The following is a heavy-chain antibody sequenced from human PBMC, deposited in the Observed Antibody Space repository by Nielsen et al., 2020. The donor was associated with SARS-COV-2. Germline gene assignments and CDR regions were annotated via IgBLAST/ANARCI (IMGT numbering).Heavy chain of an antibody. V-gene: IGHV1-24*01. CDR1: GYTLTELS. J-gene: IGHJ6*02. CDR3: ARGKLTATVFHYYYIMDV. D-gene: IGHD5-18*01. CDR2: FDPEDGET. Sequence: VKVSCKVSGYTLTELSMHWVRQAPGKGLEWMGGFDPEDGETIYAQKFQGRVTMTRNTSISTAYMELSSLRSEDTAVYYCARGKLTATVFHYYYIMDVWGQGTTVTVSS.